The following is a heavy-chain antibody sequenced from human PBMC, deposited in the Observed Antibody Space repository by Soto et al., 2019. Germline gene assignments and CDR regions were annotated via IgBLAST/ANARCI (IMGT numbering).Heavy chain of an antibody. J-gene: IGHJ3*02. D-gene: IGHD6-6*01. CDR2: ISGSGGST. V-gene: IGHV3-23*01. CDR3: AKVYSSSSGAFDI. CDR1: GFTFSSYA. Sequence: PVGSLRLSCAASGFTFSSYAMSWVRQAPGKGLEWVSAISGSGGSTYYADSVKGRFTISRDNSKNTLYLQMNSLRAEDTAVYYCAKVYSSSSGAFDIWGQGTMVTVSS.